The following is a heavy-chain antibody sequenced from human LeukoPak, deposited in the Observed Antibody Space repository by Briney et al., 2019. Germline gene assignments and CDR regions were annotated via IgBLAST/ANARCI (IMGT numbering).Heavy chain of an antibody. Sequence: SETLSLTCAVFGGSLSDHDWSWIRQPPGKGLEWIGEINHRGATNYNPSLKSRVTISLDTSKNQVSLKLNSVTAADTAVYYCARGKGDLSMIVMSVTAVQCYFDSWGPGTLVTVSS. CDR3: ARGKGDLSMIVMSVTAVQCYFDS. V-gene: IGHV4-34*01. CDR2: INHRGAT. J-gene: IGHJ4*02. CDR1: GGSLSDHD. D-gene: IGHD3-22*01.